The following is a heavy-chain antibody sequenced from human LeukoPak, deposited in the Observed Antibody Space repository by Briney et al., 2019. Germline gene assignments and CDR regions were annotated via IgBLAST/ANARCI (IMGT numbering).Heavy chain of an antibody. D-gene: IGHD5-18*01. Sequence: QAGGSLRLSCAASGFTFSSYEMNWVRQAPGKGLEWVSYISSSGSTIYYADSVKGRFTISRDNAKNSLYLQMNSLRAEDTAVYYCARGNEYSYGPLDYWGQGTLVTVSS. CDR1: GFTFSSYE. CDR2: ISSSGSTI. CDR3: ARGNEYSYGPLDY. J-gene: IGHJ4*02. V-gene: IGHV3-48*03.